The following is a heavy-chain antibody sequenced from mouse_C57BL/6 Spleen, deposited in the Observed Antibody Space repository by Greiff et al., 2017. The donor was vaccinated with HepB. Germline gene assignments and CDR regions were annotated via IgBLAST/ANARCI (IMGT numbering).Heavy chain of an antibody. CDR2: IWTGGGT. CDR3: ARKSLYYYGSSYASYAMDY. V-gene: IGHV2-9-1*01. CDR1: GFSLTSYA. Sequence: QVQLKESGPGLVAPSQSLSITCTVSGFSLTSYAISWVRQPPGKGLEWLGVIWTGGGTNYNSALKSRLSISKDNSKSQVFLKMNSLQTDDTARYYCARKSLYYYGSSYASYAMDYWGQGTSVTVSS. J-gene: IGHJ4*01. D-gene: IGHD1-1*01.